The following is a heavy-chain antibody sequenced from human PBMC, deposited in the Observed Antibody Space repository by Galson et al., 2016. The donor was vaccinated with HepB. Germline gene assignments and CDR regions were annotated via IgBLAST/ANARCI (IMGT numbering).Heavy chain of an antibody. CDR1: GFSFSTYT. V-gene: IGHV3-48*04. J-gene: IGHJ5*02. CDR3: TRDGALPGGWVWIDP. Sequence: SLRLSCAASGFSFSTYTMNWVRQAPGKGLEWVASISSSSATIYYVDSVKGRFAVSRDNAKNSVYLQMNSLRVEDTAVYYCTRDGALPGGWVWIDPWGQGIRVTVSS. D-gene: IGHD6-19*01. CDR2: ISSSSATI.